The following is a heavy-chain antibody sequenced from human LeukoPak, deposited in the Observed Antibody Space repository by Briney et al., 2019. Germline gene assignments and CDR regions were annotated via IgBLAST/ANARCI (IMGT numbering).Heavy chain of an antibody. CDR2: IHWNGGRT. V-gene: IGHV3-20*04. CDR3: ARANYYASGSYSQYFQH. CDR1: GFTFSTYS. D-gene: IGHD3-10*01. Sequence: GGSLRLSCAASGFTFSTYSMSWVRQAPGKGLEWVSGIHWNGGRTGYADSVKGRFSISRDNAKNSLYLQMNSLRAEDTALYYCARANYYASGSYSQYFQHWGQGTLVTVSS. J-gene: IGHJ1*01.